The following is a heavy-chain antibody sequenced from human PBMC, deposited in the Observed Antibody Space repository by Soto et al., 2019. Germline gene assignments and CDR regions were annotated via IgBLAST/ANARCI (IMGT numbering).Heavy chain of an antibody. CDR3: ARQSFVAAGKYYYYYYMDV. D-gene: IGHD6-13*01. J-gene: IGHJ6*03. V-gene: IGHV4-59*08. CDR2: IYYSGST. Sequence: SETLSLTCTVSGGSISSYCWSWIRQPPGKGLEWIGYIYYSGSTNYNPSLKSRVTISVDTSKNQFSLKLSSVTAADTAVYYCARQSFVAAGKYYYYYYMDVWGKGTTVTVSS. CDR1: GGSISSYC.